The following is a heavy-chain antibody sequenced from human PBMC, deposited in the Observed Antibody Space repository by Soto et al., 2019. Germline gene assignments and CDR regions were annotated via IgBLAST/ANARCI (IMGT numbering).Heavy chain of an antibody. Sequence: GASVKVSCKASGYTFTSYGISWVRQAPGQGLEWMGWISAYNGNTNYAQKLQGRVTMTTDTPTSTAYMELRSLRSDDTAVYYCARVPHRITIFGVVEYYFDYWGQGTLVTVSS. V-gene: IGHV1-18*01. CDR1: GYTFTSYG. CDR2: ISAYNGNT. CDR3: ARVPHRITIFGVVEYYFDY. D-gene: IGHD3-3*01. J-gene: IGHJ4*02.